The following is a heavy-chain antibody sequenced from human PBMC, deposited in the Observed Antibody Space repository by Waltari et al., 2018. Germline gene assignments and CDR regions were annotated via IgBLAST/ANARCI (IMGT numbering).Heavy chain of an antibody. Sequence: EVQLVESGGGLVQPGRSLRLSCTASGFTFGDYAMSWFRQAPGKGLEWVGFIRSKAYGGTTEYAASVKGRFTISRDDSKSIAYLQMNSLKTEDTAVYYCTRTGDGAGDYYYGMDVWGQGTTVTVSS. CDR1: GFTFGDYA. V-gene: IGHV3-49*03. D-gene: IGHD1-26*01. CDR2: IRSKAYGGTT. J-gene: IGHJ6*02. CDR3: TRTGDGAGDYYYGMDV.